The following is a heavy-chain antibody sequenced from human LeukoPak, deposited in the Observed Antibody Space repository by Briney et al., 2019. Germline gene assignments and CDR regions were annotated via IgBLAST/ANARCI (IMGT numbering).Heavy chain of an antibody. D-gene: IGHD6-19*01. V-gene: IGHV3-30*04. CDR1: GFTFSSYV. CDR3: ARETDSSGWYGDY. Sequence: PGGSLRLSCAASGFTFSSYVMHWVRQAPGKGLEWVAFISYDGSNKYYADSVKGRFTISRDNSKNTLYLQMNSLRAEDTAVYYCARETDSSGWYGDYWGQGTLVTVSS. CDR2: ISYDGSNK. J-gene: IGHJ4*02.